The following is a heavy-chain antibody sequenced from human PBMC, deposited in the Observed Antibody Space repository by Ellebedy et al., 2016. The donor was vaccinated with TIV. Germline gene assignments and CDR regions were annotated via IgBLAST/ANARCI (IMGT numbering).Heavy chain of an antibody. CDR3: ARDLGTSNPDGWFDP. Sequence: AASVKVSCKASGYTFTTYYMHWVRHAPGQGLEWMGRTNPSGGSTTSAQKFQGRVTMTRDTSTSTVYMELSSLRSEDTAVYYCARDLGTSNPDGWFDPWGQGTLVTVSS. V-gene: IGHV1-46*01. CDR1: GYTFTTYY. D-gene: IGHD2-2*01. J-gene: IGHJ5*02. CDR2: TNPSGGST.